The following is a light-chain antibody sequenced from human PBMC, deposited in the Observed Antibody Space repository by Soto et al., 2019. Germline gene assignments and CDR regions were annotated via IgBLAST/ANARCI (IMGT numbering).Light chain of an antibody. J-gene: IGLJ3*02. Sequence: QSVRNRPLSGSGVPVGGLPIFCTGNSSDVVGYNYVSWYQQYPGRAPKLMIYEVTKRPSGVPDRFSGSKSGNTASLTVSGLQAEDEADYYCSSYAASNNFYFVFGGGTKVTVL. CDR2: EVT. CDR1: SSDVVGYNY. CDR3: SSYAASNNFYFV. V-gene: IGLV2-8*01.